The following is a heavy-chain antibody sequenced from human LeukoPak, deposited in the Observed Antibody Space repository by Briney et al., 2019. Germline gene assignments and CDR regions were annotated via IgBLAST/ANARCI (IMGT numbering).Heavy chain of an antibody. D-gene: IGHD4/OR15-4a*01. CDR1: GYTFTNYA. CDR3: ARESNYYCFDF. J-gene: IGHJ4*02. CDR2: INAGNGNT. Sequence: ASVKVSCKASGYTFTNYAIHWVRQAPGQRLEWMGWINAGNGNTEYSQKFQGRVTITSDTSANTAFMELSSLTSEDTALYYCARESNYYCFDFWGQGTLVTVSS. V-gene: IGHV1-3*01.